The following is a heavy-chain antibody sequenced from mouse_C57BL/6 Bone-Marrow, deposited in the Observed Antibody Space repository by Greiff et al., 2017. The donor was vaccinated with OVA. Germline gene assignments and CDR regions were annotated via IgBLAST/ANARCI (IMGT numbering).Heavy chain of an antibody. D-gene: IGHD2-2*01. CDR1: GYTFTSYW. J-gene: IGHJ4*01. Sequence: QVQLQQPGAELVKPGASVKMSCKASGYTFTSYWITWVKQRPGQGLEWIGDIYPGSGSTNYNEKFKSKATLTVDTSTSTDYMQLSSLTSEDSAVYAGETRDYGYLYAVDYGGQGTSVTVSS. V-gene: IGHV1-55*01. CDR3: ETRDYGYLYAVDY. CDR2: IYPGSGST.